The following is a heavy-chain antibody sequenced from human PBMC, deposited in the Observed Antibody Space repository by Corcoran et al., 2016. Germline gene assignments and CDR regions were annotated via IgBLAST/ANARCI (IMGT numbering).Heavy chain of an antibody. CDR3: ARVDGFFDY. V-gene: IGHV4-34*01. Sequence: EQQQQWGAGLLKPSETLSLTCAVYGGSFSGYYWSWIRQPPGNGLEWIGEINHSGSTNYNPSLKSRVTISVDTSKNQFSLKLSSVTAADTAVYYCARVDGFFDYWGQGTLVTVSS. CDR1: GGSFSGYY. J-gene: IGHJ4*02. CDR2: INHSGST.